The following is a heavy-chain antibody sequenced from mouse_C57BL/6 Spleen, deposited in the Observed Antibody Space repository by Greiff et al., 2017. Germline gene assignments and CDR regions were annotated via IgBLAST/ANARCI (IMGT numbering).Heavy chain of an antibody. CDR2: INYDGSST. V-gene: IGHV5-16*01. D-gene: IGHD2-5*01. CDR1: GFTFSDYY. J-gene: IGHJ4*01. CDR3: ARDRRTYYSNYGAMDY. Sequence: EVQLVESEGGLVQPGSSMKLSCTASGFTFSDYYMAWVRQVPEKGLEWVANINYDGSSTYYLDSLKSRFIISRDNAKNILYLQMSSLKSEDTATYYCARDRRTYYSNYGAMDYWGQGTSVTVSS.